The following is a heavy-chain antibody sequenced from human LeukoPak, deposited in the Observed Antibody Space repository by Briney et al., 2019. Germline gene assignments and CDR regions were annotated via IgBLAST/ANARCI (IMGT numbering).Heavy chain of an antibody. D-gene: IGHD2-2*01. CDR3: ARYCSSTSCYVADAFDI. J-gene: IGHJ3*02. CDR2: IYYSGST. CDR1: GGSVSSSSSY. Sequence: SETLSLTCTVSGGSVSSSSSYWGWIRQPPGKGLEWIGNIYYSGSTYYNPSPKSRVTISVDTSKNQFSLKLTSVTAADTAVYYCARYCSSTSCYVADAFDIWGQGTMVTVSS. V-gene: IGHV4-39*01.